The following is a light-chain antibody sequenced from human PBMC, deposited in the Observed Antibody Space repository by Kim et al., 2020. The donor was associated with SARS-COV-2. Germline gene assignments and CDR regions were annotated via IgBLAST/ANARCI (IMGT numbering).Light chain of an antibody. V-gene: IGKV3-11*01. Sequence: EIVLTQSPATLSLSPGERATLSCRASQSVSRLVAWYRQKPGQAPRLLIYDASTRATGIPASFSASGSGTDFTLTISNVGPEDFAVYYCQQRSHWPYTFGQGTKLEIK. CDR3: QQRSHWPYT. CDR1: QSVSRL. CDR2: DAS. J-gene: IGKJ2*01.